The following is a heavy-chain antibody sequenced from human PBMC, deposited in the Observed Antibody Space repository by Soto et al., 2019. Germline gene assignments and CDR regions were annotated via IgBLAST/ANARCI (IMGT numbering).Heavy chain of an antibody. CDR1: GGTFSSYA. CDR2: IIPIFGTA. Sequence: QVQLVQSGAEVKKPGSSVKVSCKASGGTFSSYAISWVRQAPGQGLEWMGGIIPIFGTANYAQKFQGRVTITADESTSTAYMELSGLRSEDTAVYYCARALTGTVVTHMTYYYYGMDVWGQGTTVTGSS. J-gene: IGHJ6*02. V-gene: IGHV1-69*01. D-gene: IGHD2-21*02. CDR3: ARALTGTVVTHMTYYYYGMDV.